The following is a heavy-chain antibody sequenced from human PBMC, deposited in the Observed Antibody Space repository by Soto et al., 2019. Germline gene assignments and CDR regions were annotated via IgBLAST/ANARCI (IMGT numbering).Heavy chain of an antibody. V-gene: IGHV1-69*02. Sequence: ASVKVSCKASGDTFSFYTINWVRQAPGLGLEWVGRINPILSMSNYAQKFQGRVTMTADKSTSTAYMELRSLRSEDTAMYYCATSYGSGYRAFDYWGQGALVPVSS. CDR3: ATSYGSGYRAFDY. J-gene: IGHJ4*02. CDR1: GDTFSFYT. CDR2: INPILSMS. D-gene: IGHD3-10*01.